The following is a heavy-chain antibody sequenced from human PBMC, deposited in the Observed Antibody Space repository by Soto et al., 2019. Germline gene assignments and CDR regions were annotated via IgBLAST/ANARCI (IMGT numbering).Heavy chain of an antibody. CDR3: ERYKGRLQLGGNYYYFFDV. J-gene: IGHJ6*02. Sequence: QVQLVQSGAEVKKPGSSVKVSCKASGGTFSTSAISWVRQAPGQGLEWVGGIMPVFPTPDYAQKFQGGAIMTADESTTTAYLEVIRLRTDETSVYYCERYKGRLQLGGNYYYFFDVWGQG. D-gene: IGHD4-4*01. CDR1: GGTFSTSA. V-gene: IGHV1-69*12. CDR2: IMPVFPTP.